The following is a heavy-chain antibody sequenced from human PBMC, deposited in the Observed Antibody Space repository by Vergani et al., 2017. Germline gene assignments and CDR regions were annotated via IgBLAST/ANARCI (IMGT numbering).Heavy chain of an antibody. D-gene: IGHD6-19*01. V-gene: IGHV3-48*03. CDR2: ISSSGSTI. Sequence: EVQLVESGGGLVQPGGSLRLSCAASGFTFSSYEMNWVRQAPGKGLEWVSYISSSGSTIYYADSVKGRFTISRDNAKNSLYLQMNSLRAEDTAVYYCARDSLIAVAGDFDYWGQGTLVTVSS. CDR3: ARDSLIAVAGDFDY. CDR1: GFTFSSYE. J-gene: IGHJ4*02.